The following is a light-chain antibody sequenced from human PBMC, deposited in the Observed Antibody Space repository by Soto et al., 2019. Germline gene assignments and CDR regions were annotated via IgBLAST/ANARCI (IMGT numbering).Light chain of an antibody. V-gene: IGKV1-5*01. CDR3: QQYDNLLT. Sequence: DIQMTQSPSTLSASVGDRVTIACRASQSIGSWLAWYQHKPGKAPKLLIYDASKLESGVPSRFSGSGSGTEFTLTISSLQPDDFATYYCQQYDNLLTFGGGTKVEIK. CDR2: DAS. CDR1: QSIGSW. J-gene: IGKJ4*01.